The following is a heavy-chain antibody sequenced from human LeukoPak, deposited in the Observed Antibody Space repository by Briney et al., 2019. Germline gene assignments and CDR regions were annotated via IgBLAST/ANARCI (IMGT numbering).Heavy chain of an antibody. J-gene: IGHJ6*02. V-gene: IGHV3-53*01. CDR3: VYERDYYGMDV. CDR1: GFTVSSNY. CDR2: IYSGGST. Sequence: PGGSLRLSSAASGFTVSSNYMSWVRQAPGKGLEWVSVIYSGGSTYYADSVKGRFTISRDNSKNTLYLQMNSLRAEDTAVYYCVYERDYYGMDVWGQGTTVTVSS. D-gene: IGHD3-16*01.